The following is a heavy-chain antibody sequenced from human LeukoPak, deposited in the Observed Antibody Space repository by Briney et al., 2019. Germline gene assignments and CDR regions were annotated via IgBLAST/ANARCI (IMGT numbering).Heavy chain of an antibody. J-gene: IGHJ4*02. CDR3: ARSLAMATAYFDY. V-gene: IGHV3-66*01. CDR2: IYSGGST. CDR1: GFTVSSNS. Sequence: GGSLRLSCAASGFTVSSNSVSWVRQAPGKGLEWVSVIYSGGSTYYTDSVKGRFTISRDNSKNTLYLQMNSLRAEDTAVYYCARSLAMATAYFDYWGQGTLVTVS. D-gene: IGHD5-24*01.